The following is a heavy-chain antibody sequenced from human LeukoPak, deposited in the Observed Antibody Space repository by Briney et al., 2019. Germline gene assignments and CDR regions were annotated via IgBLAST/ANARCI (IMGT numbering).Heavy chain of an antibody. V-gene: IGHV3-48*01. CDR2: ISSSSTTI. J-gene: IGHJ3*02. D-gene: IGHD7-27*01. CDR1: GFTFSSNS. CDR3: ARKTGGSLDI. Sequence: GGSLRLSCAASGFTFSSNSMNWVRQAPGKGLEWASYISSSSTTIYYADSVKGRFTISRDNAKNSLYLQMNSLRAEDTAVYYCARKTGGSLDIWGQGTMVTVSS.